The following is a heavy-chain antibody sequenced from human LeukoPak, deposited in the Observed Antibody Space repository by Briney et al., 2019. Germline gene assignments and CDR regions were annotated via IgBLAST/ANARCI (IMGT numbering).Heavy chain of an antibody. V-gene: IGHV4-59*01. CDR3: ARMYGGTMVRGAHFDY. CDR2: IYYSGST. D-gene: IGHD3-10*01. CDR1: GGSISSYY. Sequence: PSETLSLNCTVPGGSISSYYWSWIRQPPGKGLEWIGYIYYSGSTNYNPSLKSRVTISVDTSKNQFSLKLSAVTAADTAVYYCARMYGGTMVRGAHFDYWGQGTLVTVSS. J-gene: IGHJ4*02.